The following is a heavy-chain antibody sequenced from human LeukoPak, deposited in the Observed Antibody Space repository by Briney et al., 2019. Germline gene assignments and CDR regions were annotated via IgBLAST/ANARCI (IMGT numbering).Heavy chain of an antibody. V-gene: IGHV3-9*01. CDR2: ISWNSGSI. D-gene: IGHD3-22*01. CDR3: VRDWGYDSSGYWQKYFDT. J-gene: IGHJ4*02. CDR1: GFTFDDYA. Sequence: QPGGSLRLSCAASGFTFDDYAMHWVRQAPGKGLEWVSGISWNSGSIGYADSVKGRFTISRDNAKNTVYLQMNSLRAEDTAVYYCVRDWGYDSSGYWQKYFDTWGQGTLVTVSS.